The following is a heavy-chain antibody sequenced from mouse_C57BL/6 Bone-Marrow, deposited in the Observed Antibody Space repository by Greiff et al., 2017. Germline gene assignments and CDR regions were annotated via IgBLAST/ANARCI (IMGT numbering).Heavy chain of an antibody. D-gene: IGHD2-2*01. Sequence: VQLQQSGPGLVQPSQSLSITCTVSGFSLTSYGVHWVRQSPGKGLEWLGVIWRGGSTDYNAAFMSRLSITKDNSKSKVFFKMNSLQADDTAIYYCAKNSLYGFYAMDYWGQGTSVTVSS. CDR2: IWRGGST. CDR3: AKNSLYGFYAMDY. CDR1: GFSLTSYG. J-gene: IGHJ4*01. V-gene: IGHV2-5*01.